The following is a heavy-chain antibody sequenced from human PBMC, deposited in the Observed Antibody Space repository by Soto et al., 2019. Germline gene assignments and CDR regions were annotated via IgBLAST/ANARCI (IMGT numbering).Heavy chain of an antibody. J-gene: IGHJ6*02. Sequence: QVQLVQSGAEVKKPGASVKVSCKASGYTFTSYDINWVRQATGQGLEWMGWMNPNSGNTGYAQKVQGRVTMTRNTSISTAYMELSSLRSEDTAVYYCARGPRYYDILTGYYYYYGMDVWGQGTTVTVSS. CDR3: ARGPRYYDILTGYYYYYGMDV. D-gene: IGHD3-9*01. CDR1: GYTFTSYD. CDR2: MNPNSGNT. V-gene: IGHV1-8*01.